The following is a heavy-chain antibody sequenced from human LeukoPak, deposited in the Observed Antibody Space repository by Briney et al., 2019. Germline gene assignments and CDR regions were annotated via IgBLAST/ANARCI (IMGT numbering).Heavy chain of an antibody. CDR2: IYYSGYT. D-gene: IGHD3-10*01. CDR3: ARVMVRSYYYYMDV. J-gene: IGHJ6*03. CDR1: GGSISSYY. Sequence: SETLSLTCTVSGGSISSYYWSWIRQPPGKGLEWIGCIYYSGYTNYKSSLKSRVTISVDTSKNQFSLKLSSVTAADTAVYYCARVMVRSYYYYMDVWGKGTTVTISS. V-gene: IGHV4-59*01.